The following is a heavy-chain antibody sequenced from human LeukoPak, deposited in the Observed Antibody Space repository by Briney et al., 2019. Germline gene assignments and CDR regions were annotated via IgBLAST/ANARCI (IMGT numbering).Heavy chain of an antibody. CDR2: INHSGST. J-gene: IGHJ4*02. Sequence: SETLSLTCAVYGGSFSGYYWSWIRQPPGKGLEWIGEINHSGSTNYNPSLKSRVTISVDKSKNQFSLKLSSVTAADTAVYYCARVGLYYYGSGSYYYFGYWGQGTLVTVSS. CDR3: ARVGLYYYGSGSYYYFGY. D-gene: IGHD3-10*01. CDR1: GGSFSGYY. V-gene: IGHV4-34*01.